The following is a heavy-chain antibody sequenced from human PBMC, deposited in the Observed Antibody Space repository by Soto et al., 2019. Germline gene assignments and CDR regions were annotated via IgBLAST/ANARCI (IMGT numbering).Heavy chain of an antibody. J-gene: IGHJ3*02. CDR1: GGSISSYY. Sequence: QVQLQESGPGLVKPSETLSLTCTVSGGSISSYYWSWIRQPPGKGLEWIGYIYYSGSTNYNPSLKSRVTISVDTSKNQFSLKLSSVTAADTAAYYCARVWGGAFDIWGQGTMVTVSS. V-gene: IGHV4-59*01. CDR3: ARVWGGAFDI. D-gene: IGHD3-10*01. CDR2: IYYSGST.